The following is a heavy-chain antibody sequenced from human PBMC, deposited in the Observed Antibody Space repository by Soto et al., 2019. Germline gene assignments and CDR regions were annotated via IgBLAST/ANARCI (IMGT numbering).Heavy chain of an antibody. CDR1: GFTFSSYA. CDR2: ISGSGGST. V-gene: IGHV3-23*01. Sequence: GGSLRLSCAASGFTFSSYAMSWVRQAPGKGLEWVSAISGSGGSTYYADSVKGRFTISRDNSKNTLYLQMNSLRAEDTAVYYCAKDKEQLVSSYYYYGMDVWGQGTTVTVS. J-gene: IGHJ6*02. D-gene: IGHD6-6*01. CDR3: AKDKEQLVSSYYYYGMDV.